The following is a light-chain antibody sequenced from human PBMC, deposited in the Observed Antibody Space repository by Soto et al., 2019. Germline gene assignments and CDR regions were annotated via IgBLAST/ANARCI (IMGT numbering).Light chain of an antibody. CDR2: DAS. Sequence: EIVLTQSPATLSLSPGERATLSCRASQSVSSYLAWYQQKPGQAPRLLIYDASNRATGIPARFSGSGSGTDFTLTISSLEPEDFAVYYCQQRSNFANFGGGTKVEIK. J-gene: IGKJ4*01. CDR1: QSVSSY. V-gene: IGKV3-11*01. CDR3: QQRSNFAN.